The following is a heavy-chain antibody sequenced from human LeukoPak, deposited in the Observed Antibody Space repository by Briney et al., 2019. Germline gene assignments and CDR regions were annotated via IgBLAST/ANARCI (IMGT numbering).Heavy chain of an antibody. D-gene: IGHD5-18*01. CDR2: IYYSGSI. J-gene: IGHJ4*02. CDR3: ARGSFSGIHLFPFDY. Sequence: PSETLSLTCTVSSGSISSYYWSWIRQPPGKGLEWIGYIYYSGSINYNPSLKSRVTISVDTSKNQFSLKLSSVTAADTAVYYCARGSFSGIHLFPFDYWGQGTLVTVSS. V-gene: IGHV4-59*01. CDR1: SGSISSYY.